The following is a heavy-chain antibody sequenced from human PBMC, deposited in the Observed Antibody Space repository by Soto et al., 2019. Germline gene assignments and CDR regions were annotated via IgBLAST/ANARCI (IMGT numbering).Heavy chain of an antibody. CDR1: GGSFSGYY. J-gene: IGHJ4*02. CDR2: INHSGST. D-gene: IGHD6-13*01. V-gene: IGHV4-34*01. CDR3: ARGRYSSSLKVPPRGSDY. Sequence: SETLSLTCAVYGGSFSGYYWSWIRQPPGKGLEWIGEINHSGSTNYNPSLKSRVTISVDTSKNQFSLKLSSVTAADTAVYYCARGRYSSSLKVPPRGSDYWGQGTLVTVSS.